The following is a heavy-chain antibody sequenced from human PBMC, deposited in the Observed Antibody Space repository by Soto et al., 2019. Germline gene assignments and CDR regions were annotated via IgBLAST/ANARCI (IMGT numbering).Heavy chain of an antibody. D-gene: IGHD2-2*01. J-gene: IGHJ6*02. V-gene: IGHV1-69*13. CDR3: ARGGYCSSTSCYGYYYYGMDV. CDR2: IIPIFGTA. Sequence: ASVKVSCKASGGTFSSYAISWVRQAPGQGLEWMGGIIPIFGTANYAQKFQGRVTITADESTSKAYMELSSLRSEDTAVYYCARGGYCSSTSCYGYYYYGMDVWGQGTMVTVSS. CDR1: GGTFSSYA.